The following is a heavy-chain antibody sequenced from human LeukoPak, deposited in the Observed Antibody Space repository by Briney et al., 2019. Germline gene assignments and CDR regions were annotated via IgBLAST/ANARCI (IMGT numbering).Heavy chain of an antibody. CDR3: AKTRKTYYDFWSGYYDGY. J-gene: IGHJ4*02. Sequence: ASVKVSCKASGYTFTSYDINWVRQATGQGLEWMGWMNPNSGNTGYAQKFQGRVTMTRNTSISTAYMELSSLRSEDTAVYYCAKTRKTYYDFWSGYYDGYWGQGTLVTVSS. CDR1: GYTFTSYD. V-gene: IGHV1-8*01. D-gene: IGHD3-3*01. CDR2: MNPNSGNT.